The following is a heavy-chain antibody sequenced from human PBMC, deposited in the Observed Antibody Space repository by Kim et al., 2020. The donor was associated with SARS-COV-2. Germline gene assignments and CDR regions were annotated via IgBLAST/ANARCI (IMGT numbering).Heavy chain of an antibody. Sequence: SVKVSCKASGGTFSSYAISWVRQAPGQGLEWMGRIIPILGIANYAKKFQGRVTITADKSTSTAYMELSSLRSEDTAVYYCARRTLWGGLEDYWGQGTLVTVSS. CDR3: ARRTLWGGLEDY. J-gene: IGHJ4*02. D-gene: IGHD5-18*01. CDR1: GGTFSSYA. V-gene: IGHV1-69*04. CDR2: IIPILGIA.